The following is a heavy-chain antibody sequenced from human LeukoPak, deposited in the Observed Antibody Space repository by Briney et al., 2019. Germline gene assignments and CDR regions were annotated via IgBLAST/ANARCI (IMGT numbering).Heavy chain of an antibody. CDR3: ASGRLVAFFDY. CDR2: ISYDGSNI. Sequence: PGGSLRLSCAASGFTFSSYAMHWVRQAPGKGLEWVAVISYDGSNIYYADSVKGRFTISRDNSKNTLYLQMNSLRAEDTAVYYCASGRLVAFFDYWGQGTLVTVSS. CDR1: GFTFSSYA. D-gene: IGHD6-19*01. J-gene: IGHJ4*02. V-gene: IGHV3-30-3*01.